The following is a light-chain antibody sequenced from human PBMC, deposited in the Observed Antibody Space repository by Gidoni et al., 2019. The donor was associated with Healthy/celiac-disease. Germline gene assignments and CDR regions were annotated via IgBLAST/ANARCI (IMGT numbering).Light chain of an antibody. CDR1: QSLLHSNGYNY. CDR3: MQALQFPYT. CDR2: LGS. V-gene: IGKV2-28*01. J-gene: IGKJ2*01. Sequence: DIVMTQSPLSLPVTPGEPASISCRSSQSLLHSNGYNYLDWYLQKPGQSPQLLIYLGSNRASGVPDRFSGSGSGTEFTLKISRVEAEDVGVYYCMQALQFPYTFGQGTKLEIK.